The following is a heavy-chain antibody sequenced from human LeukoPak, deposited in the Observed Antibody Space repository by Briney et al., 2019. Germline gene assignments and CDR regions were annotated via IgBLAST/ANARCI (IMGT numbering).Heavy chain of an antibody. CDR1: GFTFNTYS. V-gene: IGHV3-49*04. J-gene: IGHJ4*02. CDR2: IRNKANGGTA. CDR3: SRAYSTGWLGINDY. Sequence: PGGSLRLSCAASGFTFNTYSMIWVRQAPGKGLEWVGFIRNKANGGTADYAASVKGRFTISRDDSKTVAYLQMNSLKTEDTAVYFCSRAYSTGWLGINDYWGQGALVTVSS. D-gene: IGHD6-19*01.